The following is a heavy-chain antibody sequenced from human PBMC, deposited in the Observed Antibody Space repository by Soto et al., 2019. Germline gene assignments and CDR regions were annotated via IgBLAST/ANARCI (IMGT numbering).Heavy chain of an antibody. CDR2: ISSSSGTT. CDR3: ARDRSSSGWFDY. D-gene: IGHD6-19*01. Sequence: GGSLRLSCAAAGFTFSSYSMTWVRQAPGKGLEWVSDISSSSGTTHYADSVKDRFTISRDNPKKSLYLQMNSLRDEDTAVYYCARDRSSSGWFDYWGQGTLVTVSS. V-gene: IGHV3-48*02. CDR1: GFTFSSYS. J-gene: IGHJ4*02.